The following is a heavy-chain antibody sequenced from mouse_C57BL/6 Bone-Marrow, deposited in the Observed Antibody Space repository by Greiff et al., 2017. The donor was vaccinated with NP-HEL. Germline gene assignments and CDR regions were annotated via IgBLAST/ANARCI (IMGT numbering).Heavy chain of an antibody. D-gene: IGHD1-1*01. CDR3: ARWDYGTDFDY. CDR1: GYTFTDYN. Sequence: VHVKQSGPELVKPGASVKMSCKASGYTFTDYNMHWVKQSHGKSLEWIGYINPNNGGTSYNQKFKGKATLTVNKSSSTAYMELRSLTSEDSAVYYCARWDYGTDFDYWGQGTTLTVSS. V-gene: IGHV1-22*01. J-gene: IGHJ2*01. CDR2: INPNNGGT.